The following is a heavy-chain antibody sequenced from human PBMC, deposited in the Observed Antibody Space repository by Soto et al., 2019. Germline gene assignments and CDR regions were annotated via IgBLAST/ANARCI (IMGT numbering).Heavy chain of an antibody. CDR3: ARRLYYDSSGFEGGGMDV. Sequence: SEARSVARTVSGGFISSGSYYWGWIRQAPGKGLEWIGSIYYSGSTYYNPSLKSRVTISVDTSKNQFSLKLSSVTAADTAVYYCARRLYYDSSGFEGGGMDVSGQGTTVTVS. V-gene: IGHV4-39*01. CDR1: GGFISSGSYY. J-gene: IGHJ6*02. CDR2: IYYSGST. D-gene: IGHD3-22*01.